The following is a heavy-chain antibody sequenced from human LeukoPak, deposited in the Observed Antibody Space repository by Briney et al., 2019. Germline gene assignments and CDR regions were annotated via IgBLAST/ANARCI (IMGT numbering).Heavy chain of an antibody. CDR2: IYPGDSDT. V-gene: IGHV5-51*01. J-gene: IGHJ4*02. CDR1: GYSFTSYW. CDR3: ARLGRYFDWLSHFDY. Sequence: HGESLKISCKGSGYSFTSYWIGWVRQMPGKGLEWMGIIYPGDSDTRYSPSFQGQVTISADKSISTAYLQWSSLKASDTAMYYCARLGRYFDWLSHFDYWGQGTLVTVSS. D-gene: IGHD3-9*01.